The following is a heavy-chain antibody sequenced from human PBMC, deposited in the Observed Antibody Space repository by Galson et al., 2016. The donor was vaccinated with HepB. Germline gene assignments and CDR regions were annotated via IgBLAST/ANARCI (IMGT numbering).Heavy chain of an antibody. D-gene: IGHD5-18*01. V-gene: IGHV3-33*01. J-gene: IGHJ4*02. CDR2: IWYDGSNK. CDR1: GFTFSSYG. Sequence: SLRLSCAASGFTFSSYGMHWVRQAPGKGLEWVAVIWYDGSNKYYADSVKGRFIISRDNSKNTLYLQMNSLRAEDTAVYYCARGITYSYGEAFDYWGQGTLVTVSS. CDR3: ARGITYSYGEAFDY.